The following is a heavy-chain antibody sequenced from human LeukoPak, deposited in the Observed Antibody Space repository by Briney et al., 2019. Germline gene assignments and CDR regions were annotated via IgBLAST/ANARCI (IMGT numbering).Heavy chain of an antibody. CDR1: GFTFSSYG. CDR2: IRYDGSNK. D-gene: IGHD2-15*01. Sequence: GGSLRLSXAASGFTFSSYGMHWVRQAPGKGLEWVAFIRYDGSNKYYADSAKGRFTISRDNSKNTLYLQTNSLRAEDTAVYYCAKTRGDMAYWGQGTLVTVSS. J-gene: IGHJ4*02. V-gene: IGHV3-30*02. CDR3: AKTRGDMAY.